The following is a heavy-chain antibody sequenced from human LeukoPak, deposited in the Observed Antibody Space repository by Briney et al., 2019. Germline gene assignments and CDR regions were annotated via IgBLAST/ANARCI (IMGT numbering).Heavy chain of an antibody. Sequence: SETLSLTCTVSGGSISRYYWNWIRQSPGKGLEWIGYIYRSGTTNYNPSLKSRLTISVDTSKNQFSLKLSSVAAADTAVYYCAREDPQTTVPEGMDVWGQGTTVTVSS. CDR3: AREDPQTTVPEGMDV. CDR1: GGSISRYY. CDR2: IYRSGTT. J-gene: IGHJ6*02. D-gene: IGHD4-17*01. V-gene: IGHV4-59*01.